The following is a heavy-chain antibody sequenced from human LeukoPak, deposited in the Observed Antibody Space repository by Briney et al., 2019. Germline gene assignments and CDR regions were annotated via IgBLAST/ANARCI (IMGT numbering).Heavy chain of an antibody. V-gene: IGHV3-48*03. J-gene: IGHJ4*02. CDR3: ARVGRIAARPFDY. CDR2: ISSSGSTI. D-gene: IGHD6-6*01. CDR1: GFTFSSYE. Sequence: QPGGSLRLSCAASGFTFSSYEMNWVRQAPGKGLEWVSYISSSGSTIYYADSVKGRFTISRDNAKNSLYLQMNSLRAEDTAVYYCARVGRIAARPFDYWGQGTLVTVSS.